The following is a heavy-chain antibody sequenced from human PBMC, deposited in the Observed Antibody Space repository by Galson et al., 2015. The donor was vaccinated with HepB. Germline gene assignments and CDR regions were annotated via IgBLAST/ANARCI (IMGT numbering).Heavy chain of an antibody. CDR3: ARFLGHYDSSGYVPFWYFDL. V-gene: IGHV2-5*05. D-gene: IGHD3-22*01. CDR2: IYWDDDK. Sequence: PALVKPTQTLTLTCTFSGFSLSTGGVGVGWIRQPPGKAPEWLALIYWDDDKRYGPSLNSRLTITKDTSKNQVVLTMTNMDPVDTATFYCARFLGHYDSSGYVPFWYFDLWGRGTLVTVSS. CDR1: GFSLSTGGVG. J-gene: IGHJ2*01.